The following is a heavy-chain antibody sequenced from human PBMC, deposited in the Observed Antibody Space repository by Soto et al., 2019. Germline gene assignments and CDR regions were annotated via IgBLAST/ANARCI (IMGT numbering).Heavy chain of an antibody. Sequence: SETLCLTCTVSGGSISGVGLYWSWIRQHPGKGLEWIGYIYYSRSTYYNPYLTSRVTISVDTSKNQFSPKLSSVTRADRAAYYSGREEEAAFGIPDSYSSYMDVWGK. CDR3: GREEEAAFGIPDSYSSYMDV. D-gene: IGHD2-21*01. J-gene: IGHJ6*03. V-gene: IGHV4-31*03. CDR2: IYYSRST. CDR1: GGSISGVGLY.